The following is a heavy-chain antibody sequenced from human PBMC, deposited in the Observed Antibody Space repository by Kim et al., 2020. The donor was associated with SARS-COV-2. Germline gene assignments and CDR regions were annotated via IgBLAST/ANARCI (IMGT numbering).Heavy chain of an antibody. D-gene: IGHD6-13*01. J-gene: IGHJ5*02. Sequence: TNYNPSLKIRVTISVDTSKNQFSLKLSSVTAADTAVYYCARGVLVGWFDPWGQGTLVTVSS. CDR3: ARGVLVGWFDP. CDR2: T. V-gene: IGHV4-59*09.